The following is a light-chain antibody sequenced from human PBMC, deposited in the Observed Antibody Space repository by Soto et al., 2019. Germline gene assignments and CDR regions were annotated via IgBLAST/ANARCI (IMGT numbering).Light chain of an antibody. J-gene: IGKJ4*01. Sequence: DLQMTQSPSSLSASVGDRVSITCRASQGISGWVAWYQQKPGKGPKSLIFAASSLQSGVSSRFSASGSGTDCTLTINSLQPEDSATYYCQQYHTYPLSFGGGTKVEIK. CDR3: QQYHTYPLS. CDR2: AAS. V-gene: IGKV1D-16*01. CDR1: QGISGW.